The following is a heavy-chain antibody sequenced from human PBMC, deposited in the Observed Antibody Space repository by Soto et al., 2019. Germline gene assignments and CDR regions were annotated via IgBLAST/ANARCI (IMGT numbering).Heavy chain of an antibody. V-gene: IGHV3-30*18. CDR3: AKDNYDSSGYRGAFDI. J-gene: IGHJ3*02. CDR2: ISYDGSNK. Sequence: QVQLVESGGGVVQPGRSLRLSCAASGFTFSSYGMHWVRQAPGKGLEWVAVISYDGSNKYYADSVKGRFTISRDNSKNTLYLQMNSLRAEDTAVYYCAKDNYDSSGYRGAFDIWGQGTMVTVSS. D-gene: IGHD3-22*01. CDR1: GFTFSSYG.